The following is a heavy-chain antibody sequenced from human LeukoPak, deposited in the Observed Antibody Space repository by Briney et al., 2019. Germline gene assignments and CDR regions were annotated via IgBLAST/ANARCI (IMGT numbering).Heavy chain of an antibody. Sequence: PGGSLRLSCAASGFTLSSYGMHWVRQAPGKGLEWVAFIRYDGSNKYYADSVKGRFTISRDNSKNTLYLQMNSLRAEDTAVYYCANGGTWFGELWGAFDIWGQGTMVTVSS. CDR3: ANGGTWFGELWGAFDI. V-gene: IGHV3-30*02. CDR2: IRYDGSNK. CDR1: GFTLSSYG. J-gene: IGHJ3*02. D-gene: IGHD3-10*01.